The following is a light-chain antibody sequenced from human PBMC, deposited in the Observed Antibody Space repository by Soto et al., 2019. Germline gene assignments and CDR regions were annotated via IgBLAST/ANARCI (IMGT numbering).Light chain of an antibody. CDR3: QERNGWSPRT. CDR2: DAS. V-gene: IGKV3-11*01. J-gene: IGKJ1*01. Sequence: EIVLTQSPATLSLSPGGRATLSCRASQSVSLSLAWYQQKPGQAPRLLIYDASKRASGFPARLSGSGSGTDFTLTISRLEPEDFAVYYCQERNGWSPRTFGKGTKVDI. CDR1: QSVSLS.